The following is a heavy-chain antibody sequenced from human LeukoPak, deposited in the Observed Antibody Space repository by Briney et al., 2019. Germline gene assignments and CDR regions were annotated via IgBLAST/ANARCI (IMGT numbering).Heavy chain of an antibody. D-gene: IGHD3-22*01. CDR2: ISGSGGST. J-gene: IGHJ4*02. CDR1: GFTFISYA. Sequence: GSLRLSCAASGFTFISYAMSWGRQAPGKGLEWGSAISGSGGSTYYADSVKGRFTISRDNSKNTLYLQMNSLRAEDTAVYYCAKDCYDSSGYYLSQIDYWGQGTLVTVSS. V-gene: IGHV3-23*01. CDR3: AKDCYDSSGYYLSQIDY.